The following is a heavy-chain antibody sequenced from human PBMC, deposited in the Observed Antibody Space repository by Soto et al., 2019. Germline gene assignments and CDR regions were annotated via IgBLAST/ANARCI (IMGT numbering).Heavy chain of an antibody. Sequence: SETLSLTCTVSGGSIISSSYYWGWIRQPPGKGLEWIGSIYYSGSTYYNPSLKSRVTISVDTSKNQFSLKLSSVTAADTAVYYCARDDRFIVATSLDYWGQGTLVTVSS. CDR2: IYYSGST. J-gene: IGHJ4*02. D-gene: IGHD5-12*01. CDR1: GGSIISSSYY. V-gene: IGHV4-39*02. CDR3: ARDDRFIVATSLDY.